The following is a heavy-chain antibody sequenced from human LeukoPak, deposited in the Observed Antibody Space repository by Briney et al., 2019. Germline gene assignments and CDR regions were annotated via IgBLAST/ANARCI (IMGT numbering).Heavy chain of an antibody. CDR3: ARGDRDGYNYDARFDY. Sequence: ASVKVSCKASGYTFTSYYMHWVRQAPGQGLEWMGIINPSGGSTNYAQKFQGRVTITADESTSTAYMELSSLRSEDTAVYYCARGDRDGYNYDARFDYWGQGTLVTVSS. D-gene: IGHD5-24*01. V-gene: IGHV1-46*01. CDR1: GYTFTSYY. J-gene: IGHJ4*02. CDR2: INPSGGST.